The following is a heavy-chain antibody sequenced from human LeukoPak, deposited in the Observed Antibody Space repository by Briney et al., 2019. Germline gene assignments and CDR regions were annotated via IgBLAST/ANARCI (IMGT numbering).Heavy chain of an antibody. CDR1: GYTFTGYF. Sequence: GASVKVSCKASGYTFTGYFIHWVRQAPGQGLEWMGWINSNSGDTNYAQKFQGKVAMTTDTSISTAYMELSRLRSDDTAVYYCARVLYDFWSGSPPSDYYMDVWGKGTTVIVSS. V-gene: IGHV1-2*02. J-gene: IGHJ6*03. D-gene: IGHD3/OR15-3a*01. CDR2: INSNSGDT. CDR3: ARVLYDFWSGSPPSDYYMDV.